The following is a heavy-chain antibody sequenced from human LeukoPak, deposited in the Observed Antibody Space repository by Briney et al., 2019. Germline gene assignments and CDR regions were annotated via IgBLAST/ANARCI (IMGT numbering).Heavy chain of an antibody. CDR2: INPNTGNP. J-gene: IGHJ4*02. D-gene: IGHD3-3*01. CDR1: GYTFTRNA. CDR3: VRTYYDFWSGYHKFDY. V-gene: IGHV7-4-1*02. Sequence: ASVKVSCKASGYTFTRNALNWVRQAPGQGLDWMGWINPNTGNPTYAQGFTGRFVFSLDTSVSTAYLRITSLKAEDTAVYYCVRTYYDFWSGYHKFDYWGQGTLVAVSS.